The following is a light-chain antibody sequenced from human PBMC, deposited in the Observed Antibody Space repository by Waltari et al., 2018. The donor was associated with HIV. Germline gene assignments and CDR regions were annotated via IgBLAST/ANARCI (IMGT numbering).Light chain of an antibody. J-gene: IGLJ2*01. CDR1: SSDVGGYNY. CDR2: DVS. Sequence: QSALTQPRSVSGSPGQSVTISCTGTSSDVGGYNYVSWYQQHPGKAPKLIIYDVSKRSSGVPERFSGSKSGNTASLTISGLQAEDEADYYCCSYAGSYRGVFGGGTKLTVL. V-gene: IGLV2-11*01. CDR3: CSYAGSYRGV.